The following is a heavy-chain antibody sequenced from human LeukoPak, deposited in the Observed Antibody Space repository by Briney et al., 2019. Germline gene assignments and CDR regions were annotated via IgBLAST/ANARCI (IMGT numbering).Heavy chain of an antibody. CDR2: INHSGST. CDR3: AREIITIGAFDI. V-gene: IGHV4-34*01. CDR1: GGSFSGYY. Sequence: SETLSLTCAVYGGSFSGYYWSWIRQPPGKGLEWIGEINHSGSTNYNPSLKSRVTISVDTSKNQFSLKLSSVTAADTAVYYCAREIITIGAFDIWGQGTMVTVSS. D-gene: IGHD5-24*01. J-gene: IGHJ3*02.